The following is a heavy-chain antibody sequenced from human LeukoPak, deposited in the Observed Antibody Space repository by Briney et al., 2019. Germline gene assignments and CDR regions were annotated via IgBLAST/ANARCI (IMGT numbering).Heavy chain of an antibody. CDR1: GFTFSSYA. D-gene: IGHD6-19*01. V-gene: IGHV3-23*01. J-gene: IGHJ4*02. CDR2: ISGSGGST. Sequence: PGGSLRLSCAASGFTFSSYAMSWVRQAPGKGLEWVSAISGSGGSTYYADSVKGRFTISRGNSKNTLYLQMNSLRAEDTAVYYCAKTYSSGWTKFDYWGQGTLVTVSS. CDR3: AKTYSSGWTKFDY.